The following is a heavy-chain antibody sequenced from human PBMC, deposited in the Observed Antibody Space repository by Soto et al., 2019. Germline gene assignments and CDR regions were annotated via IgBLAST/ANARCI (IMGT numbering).Heavy chain of an antibody. J-gene: IGHJ3*02. V-gene: IGHV6-1*01. D-gene: IGHD5-18*01. CDR3: ARWIQGSHAFEI. Sequence: PSHTLSLTCAISGDSVSSNSAAWNCISQSPSRGLEWLGRTYYRSKWYNDYAVSVKSRITINPDTSKNQFSLQLNSVTPEDTAVYYCARWIQGSHAFEIWGQGTMVTVSS. CDR1: GDSVSSNSAA. CDR2: TYYRSKWYN.